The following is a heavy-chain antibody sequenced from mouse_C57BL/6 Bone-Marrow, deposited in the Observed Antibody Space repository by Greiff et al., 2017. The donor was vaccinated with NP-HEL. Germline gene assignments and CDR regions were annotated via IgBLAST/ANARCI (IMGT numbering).Heavy chain of an antibody. CDR2: IYPGSGST. V-gene: IGHV1-55*01. Sequence: QVQLKQPGAELVKPGASVKMSCKASGYTFTSYWITWVKQRPGQGLEWIGDIYPGSGSTNYNEKFKSKATLTVDTSSSTAYMQLSSLTSEDSAVYYCARGPGTGAWFAYWGQGTLVTVSA. J-gene: IGHJ3*01. CDR3: ARGPGTGAWFAY. CDR1: GYTFTSYW. D-gene: IGHD4-1*01.